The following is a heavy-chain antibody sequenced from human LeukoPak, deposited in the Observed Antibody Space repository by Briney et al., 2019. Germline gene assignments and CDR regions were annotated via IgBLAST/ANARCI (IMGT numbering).Heavy chain of an antibody. V-gene: IGHV1-18*01. J-gene: IGHJ6*02. CDR3: ARVYDSSGYYLVGYYYYYGMDV. Sequence: ASVKVSCTASGYTFTSYGISWVRQAPGQGLEWMGWISAYNGNTNYAQKLQGRVTMTTDTSTSTAYMELRSLRSDDTAVYYCARVYDSSGYYLVGYYYYYGMDVWGQGTTVTVSS. CDR1: GYTFTSYG. CDR2: ISAYNGNT. D-gene: IGHD3-22*01.